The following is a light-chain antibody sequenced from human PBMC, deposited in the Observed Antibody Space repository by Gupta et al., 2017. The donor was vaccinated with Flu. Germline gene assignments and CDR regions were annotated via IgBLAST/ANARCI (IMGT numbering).Light chain of an antibody. Sequence: EIVMTQSPLSLPVTPGEPASISCRSSQSLLHFNGFNYLEWYLQKPGQSPKLLIYVGSNRASGVPDRFSGSGSGTDFTLRISRMEAEDVGIYYCMQSLHTPRTFGQGTKVEIK. CDR1: QSLLHFNGFNY. V-gene: IGKV2-28*01. CDR3: MQSLHTPRT. J-gene: IGKJ1*01. CDR2: VGS.